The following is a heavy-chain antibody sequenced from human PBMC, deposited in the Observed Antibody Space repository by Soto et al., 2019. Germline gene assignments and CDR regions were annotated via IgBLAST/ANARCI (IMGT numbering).Heavy chain of an antibody. J-gene: IGHJ3*02. CDR3: ARINCSSTSCYDAFDI. CDR2: ISSSGSTI. Sequence: GGSLRLSCAASGFTFSDYYMSWIRQAPGKGLEWVSYISSSGSTIYYADSVKGRFTISRDNAKNSLYLQMNSLRAEDTAVYYCARINCSSTSCYDAFDIWGQGTMVTVS. V-gene: IGHV3-11*01. D-gene: IGHD2-2*01. CDR1: GFTFSDYY.